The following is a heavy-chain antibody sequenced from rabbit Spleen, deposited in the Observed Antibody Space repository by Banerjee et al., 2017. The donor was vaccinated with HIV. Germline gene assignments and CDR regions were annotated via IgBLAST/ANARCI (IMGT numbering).Heavy chain of an antibody. J-gene: IGHJ4*01. D-gene: IGHD8-1*01. CDR3: ARDAGSGPYIDGYFNV. CDR1: GVSLNDKDV. CDR2: INAATGKP. V-gene: IGHV1S45*01. Sequence: QEQLEESGGGLVKPEGSLTLTCKASGVSLNDKDVMCWVRQAPGKGLEWIACINAATGKPVYATWAKGRFTISRTSSTTVTLQMTSLTVADTATYFCARDAGSGPYIDGYFNVWGQGTLVTVS.